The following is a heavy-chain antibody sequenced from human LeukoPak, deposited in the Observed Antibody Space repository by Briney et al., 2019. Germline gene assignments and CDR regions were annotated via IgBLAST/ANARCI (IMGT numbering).Heavy chain of an antibody. CDR3: ASRMTF. D-gene: IGHD2/OR15-2a*01. CDR2: IYRDGNT. Sequence: SGGSLRLSCAASGITVRSDYMSWVRQAPGKGLEWVSVIYRDGNTYYADSVKGRFTISRHNSRNTLFLQMDSLRTEDTAMYYCASRMTFGGQGTLVTVSS. V-gene: IGHV3-53*04. CDR1: GITVRSDY. J-gene: IGHJ4*02.